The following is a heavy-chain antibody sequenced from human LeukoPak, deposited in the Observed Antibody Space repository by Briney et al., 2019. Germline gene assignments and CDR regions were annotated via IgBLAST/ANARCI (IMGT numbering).Heavy chain of an antibody. Sequence: PGGSLRLSCAASGFTFSSYAMSWVRQAPGKGLEWVSSISSSSSYIYYADSVKGRFTISRDNAKNSLYLQMNSLRAEDTAVYYCARDATYYYDSSGRNEWDYWGQGTLVTVSS. D-gene: IGHD3-22*01. J-gene: IGHJ4*02. CDR2: ISSSSSYI. CDR1: GFTFSSYA. V-gene: IGHV3-21*01. CDR3: ARDATYYYDSSGRNEWDY.